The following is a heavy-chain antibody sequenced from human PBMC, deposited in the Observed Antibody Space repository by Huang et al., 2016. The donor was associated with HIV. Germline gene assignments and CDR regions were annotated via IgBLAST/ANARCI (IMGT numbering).Heavy chain of an antibody. J-gene: IGHJ3*02. CDR2: INHRGST. V-gene: IGHV4-34*01. CDR3: ARERMMSWLDDHDAFDI. CDR1: GGSFSGYY. Sequence: QVQLQQWGAGLLKPSETLSLTCAVYGGSFSGYYWSWIRQSPGTGLEGIGEINHRGSTNYHPSRKSRLTISVDTSKNQFSLKLSAVTAADTAVYYCARERMMSWLDDHDAFDIWGQGTMVTVSS. D-gene: IGHD1-1*01.